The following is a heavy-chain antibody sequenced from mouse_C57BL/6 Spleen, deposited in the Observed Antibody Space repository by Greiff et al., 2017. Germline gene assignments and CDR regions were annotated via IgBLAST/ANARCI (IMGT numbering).Heavy chain of an antibody. CDR3: ARIPIYYDYDEGDY. J-gene: IGHJ2*01. Sequence: VQLQQPGAELVKPGASVKMSCKASGYTFTSYWITWVKQRPGQGLEWIGDIYPGSGSTNYNEKFKRKATLTVDKSSSTAYMQLSSLTYEDSAVYYCARIPIYYDYDEGDYWGQGTTLTVSS. V-gene: IGHV1-55*01. D-gene: IGHD2-4*01. CDR1: GYTFTSYW. CDR2: IYPGSGST.